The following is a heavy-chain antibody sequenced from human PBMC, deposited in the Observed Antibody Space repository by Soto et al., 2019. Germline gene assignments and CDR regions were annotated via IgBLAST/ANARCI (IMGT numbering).Heavy chain of an antibody. Sequence: QVQLVESGGGVVQPGRSLRLSCAASGFTFSSYGMHWVRQAPGKGLEWVAVISYDGSNKYYADSVTGRFTISRDNSKNTLYLQMNSLRAEDPDVYYCAKAGTAYYYDSSGYSTGGYFDYWGQGTLVTVSS. J-gene: IGHJ4*02. CDR2: ISYDGSNK. D-gene: IGHD3-22*01. V-gene: IGHV3-30*18. CDR1: GFTFSSYG. CDR3: AKAGTAYYYDSSGYSTGGYFDY.